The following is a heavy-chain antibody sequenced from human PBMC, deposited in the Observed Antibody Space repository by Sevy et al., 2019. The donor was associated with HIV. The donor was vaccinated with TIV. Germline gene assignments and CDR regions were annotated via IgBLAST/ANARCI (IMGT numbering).Heavy chain of an antibody. CDR1: GFSFSIYR. CDR2: VGTTRNQI. Sequence: GGSLRLSCAASGFSFSIYRVNWVRQAPGKGLEWVSFVGTTRNQIYYADSVRGRFTISRDNAKNSVYLQMTSLRDEDTAVYYFARGRHCGGSSCYSSWLDPWGQGTLVTVSS. V-gene: IGHV3-21*01. CDR3: ARGRHCGGSSCYSSWLDP. J-gene: IGHJ5*02. D-gene: IGHD2-15*01.